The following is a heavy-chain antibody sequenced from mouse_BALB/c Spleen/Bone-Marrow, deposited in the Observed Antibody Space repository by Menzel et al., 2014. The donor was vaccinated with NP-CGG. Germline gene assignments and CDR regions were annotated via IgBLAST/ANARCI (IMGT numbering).Heavy chain of an antibody. V-gene: IGHV1-14*01. CDR1: RYTFTSYV. J-gene: IGHJ4*01. Sequence: VQLQQSGPELVKPGASVKMSCKASRYTFTSYVMHWVKRKPGQGLEWIGYINPYNDGTKYNEKFKGKATLTSDKSSSTAYMELSSLTSEDSAVYYCARPGGNYVLYAMDYWGQGTSVTVSS. CDR2: INPYNDGT. D-gene: IGHD2-1*01. CDR3: ARPGGNYVLYAMDY.